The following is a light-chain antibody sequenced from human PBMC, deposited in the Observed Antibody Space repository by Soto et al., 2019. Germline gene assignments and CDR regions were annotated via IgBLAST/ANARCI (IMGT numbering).Light chain of an antibody. CDR1: RGISSSY. CDR3: QQYDSSPLT. J-gene: IGKJ1*01. V-gene: IGKV3-20*01. CDR2: GTS. Sequence: ELVLTQSPGTLSFSPGERATLSCRASRGISSSYLAWYQQKPGQAPRLLIYGTSSRAAGIPDRFSGSGSGTDFTLTISSLQPEDFAVYYCQQYDSSPLTFGQGTKVDIK.